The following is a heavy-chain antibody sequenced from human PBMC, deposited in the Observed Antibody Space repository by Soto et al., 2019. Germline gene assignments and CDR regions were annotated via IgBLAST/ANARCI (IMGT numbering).Heavy chain of an antibody. J-gene: IGHJ3*02. D-gene: IGHD3-16*01. V-gene: IGHV1-18*01. CDR2: ISAYTGNT. Sequence: ASVKVSCKTSGYTFSTFGISWVRQAPGQGLEWMGWISAYTGNTNYAQKLQGRVTMTTDTSTSTAYMDLRSLTSDDTAVYYCARDRVAGIWGDAFDIWGQGTMVTVSS. CDR1: GYTFSTFG. CDR3: ARDRVAGIWGDAFDI.